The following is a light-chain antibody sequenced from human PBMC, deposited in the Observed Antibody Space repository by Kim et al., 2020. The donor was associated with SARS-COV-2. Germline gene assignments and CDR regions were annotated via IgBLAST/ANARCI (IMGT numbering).Light chain of an antibody. Sequence: EIVLTQSPGTLSLSPGERATLSCRASQSVSSSYLAWYQQKPGQAPRLLIFGASSRATGIPDRFSGSGSGGSGTDFTLTISRLEPEDFAVYYCQQYGSSPRTFGQGTKVDIK. J-gene: IGKJ1*01. V-gene: IGKV3-20*01. CDR2: GAS. CDR1: QSVSSSY. CDR3: QQYGSSPRT.